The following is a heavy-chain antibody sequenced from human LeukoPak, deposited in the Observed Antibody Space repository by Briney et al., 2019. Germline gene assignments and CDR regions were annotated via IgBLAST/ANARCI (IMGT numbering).Heavy chain of an antibody. J-gene: IGHJ4*02. Sequence: PSETLSLTYTVSRGSMSSYYWRWLRQPPGKGLEWIGYLYYSGSTNYNPSLKSRVNISVDTSKNQFSLKLTSVTAADTAVYYCARVRVSSSSHPWYFDYWGQGTLATVSS. CDR3: ARVRVSSSSHPWYFDY. V-gene: IGHV4-59*01. CDR1: RGSMSSYY. CDR2: LYYSGST. D-gene: IGHD2-2*01.